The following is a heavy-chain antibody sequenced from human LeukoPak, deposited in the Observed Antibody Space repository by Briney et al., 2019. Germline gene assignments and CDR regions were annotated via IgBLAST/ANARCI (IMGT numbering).Heavy chain of an antibody. D-gene: IGHD3-10*01. CDR2: INQDGSTT. V-gene: IGHV3-74*01. Sequence: GGSLRLSCVASGFTFSSYWMHWVSQVPGKGLLWVSRINQDGSTTNYADSVKGRFTISRDNAKNTLYLQMNSLRAGDTAVYYCARSYRDFWGQGTLVTVSS. J-gene: IGHJ4*02. CDR1: GFTFSSYW. CDR3: ARSYRDF.